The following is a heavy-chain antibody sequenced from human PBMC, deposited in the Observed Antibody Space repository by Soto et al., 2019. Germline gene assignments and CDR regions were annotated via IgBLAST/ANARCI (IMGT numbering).Heavy chain of an antibody. D-gene: IGHD6-19*01. V-gene: IGHV1-8*01. CDR3: AEPGIAVAGTGGFDF. CDR1: GYTFTSYD. J-gene: IGHJ4*02. Sequence: QVQLVQSGAEVKKPGASVKVSCKASGYTFTSYDVNWVRQATGQGLEWMGWMNPKSGNTGYAQKFQGRVTMTRDTSTNTADMELSSLRSEDTAVYYCAEPGIAVAGTGGFDFWGQGTLVIVSS. CDR2: MNPKSGNT.